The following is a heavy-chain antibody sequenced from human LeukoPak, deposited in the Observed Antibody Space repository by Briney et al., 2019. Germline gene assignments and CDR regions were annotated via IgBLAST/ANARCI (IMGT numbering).Heavy chain of an antibody. CDR3: ARGGYDYVWGSYRQYYFDY. CDR2: IYYSGST. Sequence: PSETLSLTCTVSGGSISSGGYYWSWIRQHPGKGLEWIGYIYYSGSTYYNPSLKSRVTISVDTSKNQFSLKLSSVTAADTAVYYCARGGYDYVWGSYRQYYFDYWGQGTLVTVSS. D-gene: IGHD3-16*02. CDR1: GGSISSGGYY. J-gene: IGHJ4*02. V-gene: IGHV4-31*03.